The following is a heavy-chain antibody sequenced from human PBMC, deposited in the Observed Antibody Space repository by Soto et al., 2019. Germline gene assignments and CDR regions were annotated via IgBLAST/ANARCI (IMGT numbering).Heavy chain of an antibody. J-gene: IGHJ6*03. CDR2: ISSNGVGT. D-gene: IGHD6-19*01. CDR3: ARREQSDYYYMDV. Sequence: GGSLRLSCAASGFTFSNYAMDWVRQAPGKVLEYVSGISSNGVGTYYANSVKDRFTISRDNSKNTLYLQMGSLRAEYMAVYYCARREQSDYYYMDVWGKGTTVTVSS. V-gene: IGHV3-64*01. CDR1: GFTFSNYA.